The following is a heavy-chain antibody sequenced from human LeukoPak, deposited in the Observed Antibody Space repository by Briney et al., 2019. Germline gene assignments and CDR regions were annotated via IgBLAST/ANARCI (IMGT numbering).Heavy chain of an antibody. CDR1: GFTSSSYS. Sequence: NPGGSLRLSCAASGFTSSSYSMNWVRQAPGKGLEWVSSISSSSSYIYYADSVKGRFTISRDNAKNSLYLQMNSLRAEDTAVYYCARDEYSSSWYDDSHGYWGQGTLVTVSS. D-gene: IGHD6-13*01. CDR3: ARDEYSSSWYDDSHGY. J-gene: IGHJ4*02. CDR2: ISSSSSYI. V-gene: IGHV3-21*01.